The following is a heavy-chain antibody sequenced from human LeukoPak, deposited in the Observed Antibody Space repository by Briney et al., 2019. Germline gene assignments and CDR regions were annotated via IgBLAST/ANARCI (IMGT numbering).Heavy chain of an antibody. V-gene: IGHV5-51*01. Sequence: GESLKISCKGSGYSFTSYWIGWVRQMPGKGLEWMGIIYPGDSDTRYSPSFQGQVTISADKSISTAYVQWSSLRASDTAIYYCARPAIASGGLDAFDLWGQGTVITVP. CDR2: IYPGDSDT. J-gene: IGHJ3*01. D-gene: IGHD6-13*01. CDR1: GYSFTSYW. CDR3: ARPAIASGGLDAFDL.